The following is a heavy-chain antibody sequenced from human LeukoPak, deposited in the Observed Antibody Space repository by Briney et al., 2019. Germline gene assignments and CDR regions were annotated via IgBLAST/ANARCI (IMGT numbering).Heavy chain of an antibody. CDR2: MNPNSGNT. D-gene: IGHD3-22*01. CDR1: GYTFTSYD. Sequence: ASVKVSCKASGYTFTSYDINWVRQATGQGLEWMGWMNPNSGNTGYAQKFQGRVTITRNTSISTAYMELSSLRSEDTAVYYCARGLDDSSGYYADYWGQGTLVTVAS. CDR3: ARGLDDSSGYYADY. V-gene: IGHV1-8*01. J-gene: IGHJ4*02.